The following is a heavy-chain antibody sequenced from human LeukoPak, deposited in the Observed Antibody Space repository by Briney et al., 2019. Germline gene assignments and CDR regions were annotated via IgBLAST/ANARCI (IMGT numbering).Heavy chain of an antibody. V-gene: IGHV4-39*01. CDR1: GGSISSSSYY. J-gene: IGHJ4*02. D-gene: IGHD1-26*01. Sequence: SETLSLTCTVSGGSISSSSYYWGWIRQPPGKGLEWIGSIYYSGSTYYNPSLKSRVTISVDTSKNQFSLNLSSVTAADTAVYYCARHIVGSHFDYWGQGTPVTVSS. CDR2: IYYSGST. CDR3: ARHIVGSHFDY.